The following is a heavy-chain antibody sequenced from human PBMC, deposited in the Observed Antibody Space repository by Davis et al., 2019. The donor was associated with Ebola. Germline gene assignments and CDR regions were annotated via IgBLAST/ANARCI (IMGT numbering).Heavy chain of an antibody. V-gene: IGHV3-23*01. CDR1: GFTFSSFG. J-gene: IGHJ4*02. CDR2: MSASGGVT. CDR3: AREGYYYGSGSYYI. D-gene: IGHD3-10*01. Sequence: GESLKISCAASGFTFSSFGMIWLRQPPGKGLEWISAMSASGGVTHYADSVKGRFTISRDNAKNSLYLQMNSLRAADTAVYYCAREGYYYGSGSYYIWGQGTLVTVSS.